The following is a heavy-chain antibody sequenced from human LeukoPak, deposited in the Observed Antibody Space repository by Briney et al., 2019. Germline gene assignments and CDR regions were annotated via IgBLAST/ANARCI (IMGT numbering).Heavy chain of an antibody. Sequence: KASETLSLTCAVYGGSFSGYYWSWIRQPPGKGLEWIGEINHSGSTNYNPSLKSRVTMSVDTSKNQFSLKLSSVTAADTAVYYCARDAYYYDTGGYFQTDYWGQGTLVTVSS. J-gene: IGHJ4*02. D-gene: IGHD3-22*01. V-gene: IGHV4-34*01. CDR2: INHSGST. CDR3: ARDAYYYDTGGYFQTDY. CDR1: GGSFSGYY.